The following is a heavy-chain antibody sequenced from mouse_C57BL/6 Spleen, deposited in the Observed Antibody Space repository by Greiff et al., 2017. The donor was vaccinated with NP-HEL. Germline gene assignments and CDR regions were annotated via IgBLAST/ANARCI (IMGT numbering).Heavy chain of an antibody. CDR2: INPGSGGT. CDR1: GYSFTNYL. CDR3: EGCAGWFAY. J-gene: IGHJ3*01. V-gene: IGHV1-54*01. Sequence: LQESGPELVRPGTSVKISCKASGYSFTNYLIEWVKQRPGKGLEWIGVINPGSGGTNYNEKFKGKATLTADKSSSTAYMQLSSLTSEDSAVYCGEGCAGWFAYWGQGTPLTVSA.